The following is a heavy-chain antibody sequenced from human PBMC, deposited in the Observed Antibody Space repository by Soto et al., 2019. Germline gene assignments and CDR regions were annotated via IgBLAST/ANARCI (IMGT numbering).Heavy chain of an antibody. CDR2: INHSGST. Sequence: QVQLQQWGAGLLKPSETLSLTCAVYGGSFSGYYWSWIRQPPGKGLEWIGEINHSGSTNYNPSLNSRVTKEVDTSRTQVPVQLSAVTAADTAVYYGARGPGGSGGYYFDYWGQGSRVAVCS. CDR1: GGSFSGYY. J-gene: IGHJ4*02. CDR3: ARGPGGSGGYYFDY. D-gene: IGHD3-10*01. V-gene: IGHV4-34*01.